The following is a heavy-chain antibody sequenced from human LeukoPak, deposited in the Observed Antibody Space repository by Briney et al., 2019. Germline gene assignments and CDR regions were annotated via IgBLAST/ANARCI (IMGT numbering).Heavy chain of an antibody. D-gene: IGHD1-26*01. J-gene: IGHJ4*02. CDR2: IYYSGST. Sequence: SETLSLTCTVSGGSISSSSYYWGWIRQPPGKGLEWIGYIYYSGSTNYNPSLKSRVTISVDTSKNQFSLKLSSVTAADTAVYYCARAGELLRFDYWGQGTLVTVSS. CDR1: GGSISSSSYY. V-gene: IGHV4-61*05. CDR3: ARAGELLRFDY.